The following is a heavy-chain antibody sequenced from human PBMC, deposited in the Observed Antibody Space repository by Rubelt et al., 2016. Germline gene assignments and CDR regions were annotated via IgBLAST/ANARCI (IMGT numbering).Heavy chain of an antibody. V-gene: IGHV1-8*02. Sequence: QVQLVQSGPEVRKPGASVKVSCKTSGYTFTNYDINWVRQATGQGLEWMGWVSPNSENTGYAQKFQGRVTMTRETSTSTVYMELRSLRSEDTAIYYCARGEGVVGTYWGQGTLVTVSS. CDR3: ARGEGVVGTY. CDR1: GYTFTNYD. D-gene: IGHD6-19*01. CDR2: VSPNSENT. J-gene: IGHJ4*02.